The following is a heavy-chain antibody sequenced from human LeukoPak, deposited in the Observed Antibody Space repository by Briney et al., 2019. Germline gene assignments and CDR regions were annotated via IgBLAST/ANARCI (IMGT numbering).Heavy chain of an antibody. CDR1: GFTFSSYA. CDR3: ARVSRIAVAGYDY. J-gene: IGHJ4*02. CDR2: IKQDGSEK. V-gene: IGHV3-7*01. D-gene: IGHD6-19*01. Sequence: GGSLRLSCAASGFTFSSYAMHWVRQAPGKGLEWVANIKQDGSEKYYVDSVKGRFTISRDTAKNSLYLQMNSLRAEDTAVYYCARVSRIAVAGYDYWGQGTLVTVSS.